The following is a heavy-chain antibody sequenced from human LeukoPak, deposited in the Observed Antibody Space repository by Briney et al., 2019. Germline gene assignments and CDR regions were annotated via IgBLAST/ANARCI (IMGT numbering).Heavy chain of an antibody. CDR1: GFTVSSNY. V-gene: IGHV3-53*01. J-gene: IGHJ6*03. Sequence: GGSLRLSCAASGFTVSSNYMNWVRQAPGTGLEWVSVIYSGGTTYYADSVKGRFTISRDDSKNTLFLQMNSLRAEDTAVYYCARGKEDNPLWVGEFPYMDVWGKGTTVIVSS. CDR3: ARGKEDNPLWVGEFPYMDV. D-gene: IGHD3-10*01. CDR2: IYSGGTT.